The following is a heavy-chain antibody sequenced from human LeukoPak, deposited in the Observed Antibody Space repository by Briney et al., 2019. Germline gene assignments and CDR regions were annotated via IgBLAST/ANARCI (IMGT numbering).Heavy chain of an antibody. CDR3: ARDLDWILFDY. Sequence: GGSLRLSCAASGFSFSNYWMSWVRQAPGKGLVWVSRIRPEGTTTAYADSVKGRFTISRDNAKNTLFLQMNSLSAEDTAVYYCARDLDWILFDYWGQGTLVTVSS. D-gene: IGHD3-9*01. CDR1: GFSFSNYW. CDR2: IRPEGTTT. J-gene: IGHJ4*02. V-gene: IGHV3-74*03.